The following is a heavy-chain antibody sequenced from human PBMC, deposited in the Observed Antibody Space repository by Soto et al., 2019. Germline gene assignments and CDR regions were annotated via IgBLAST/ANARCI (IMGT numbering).Heavy chain of an antibody. CDR1: GFTFSNAW. D-gene: IGHD3-22*01. Sequence: GGSLRLSCAASGFTFSNAWMSWVRQAPGKGLEWVGRIKGEADGGTTDYAAPVKGRITISRDHSKDTLYLQMNSLRAEDTAVYYCAKNPGYYYDSTGYHFDYWGQGTLVTVSS. CDR3: AKNPGYYYDSTGYHFDY. J-gene: IGHJ4*02. CDR2: IKGEADGGTT. V-gene: IGHV3-15*01.